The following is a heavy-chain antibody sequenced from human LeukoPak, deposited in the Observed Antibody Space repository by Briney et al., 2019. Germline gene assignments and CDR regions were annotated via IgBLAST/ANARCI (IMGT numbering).Heavy chain of an antibody. J-gene: IGHJ6*02. V-gene: IGHV3-7*05. Sequence: GGSLRLSCAASGFTFSSYWMSWVRQAPGKGLEWVANITQDGSEKYYVDSVKGRFTISRDNAKNSLYLQMNSLRAEDTAVYYCARVGAVDTAMADYYYYGMDVWGQGTTVTVSS. D-gene: IGHD5-18*01. CDR3: ARVGAVDTAMADYYYYGMDV. CDR2: ITQDGSEK. CDR1: GFTFSSYW.